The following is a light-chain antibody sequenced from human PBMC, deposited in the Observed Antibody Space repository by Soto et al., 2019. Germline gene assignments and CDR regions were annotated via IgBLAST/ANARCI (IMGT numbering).Light chain of an antibody. CDR2: RNS. Sequence: QSVLTQSPSASGTPGQRVTISCSGSASTIGRHYVYWYQQLPGTAPKLLIYRNSPRPSGVPDRCSGSKSGTSASLAISGLRSEDEADYYCAAWDDNLSGLYVFGAGTKLTVL. V-gene: IGLV1-47*01. CDR1: ASTIGRHY. J-gene: IGLJ1*01. CDR3: AAWDDNLSGLYV.